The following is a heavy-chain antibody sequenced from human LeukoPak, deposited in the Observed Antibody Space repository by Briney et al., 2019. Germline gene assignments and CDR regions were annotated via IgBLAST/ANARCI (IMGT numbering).Heavy chain of an antibody. CDR1: GFTFSSYG. CDR2: IRYDGSNK. Sequence: PGGSLRLSCAASGFTFSSYGMHWVRQAPGKGLEWVAFIRYDGSNKYYADSVKGRFTISRDNSKNTLYLQMNSLRAEDTAVYYCAKDFSLRFLEWLLSGFDYWGQGTLVTVSS. V-gene: IGHV3-30*02. D-gene: IGHD3-3*01. J-gene: IGHJ4*02. CDR3: AKDFSLRFLEWLLSGFDY.